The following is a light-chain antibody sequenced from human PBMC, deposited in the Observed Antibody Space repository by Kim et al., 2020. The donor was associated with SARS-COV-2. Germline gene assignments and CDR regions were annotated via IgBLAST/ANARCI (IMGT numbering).Light chain of an antibody. CDR2: EAS. CDR3: QHRSNWPPT. Sequence: LSPGERATLSCRASQGVSSYLAWYQQIPGQAPRLLIYEASNRATGIPARFSGSGSGTDFTLTISSLEPEDFAVYYCQHRSNWPPTFGGGTKVDIK. J-gene: IGKJ4*01. V-gene: IGKV3-11*01. CDR1: QGVSSY.